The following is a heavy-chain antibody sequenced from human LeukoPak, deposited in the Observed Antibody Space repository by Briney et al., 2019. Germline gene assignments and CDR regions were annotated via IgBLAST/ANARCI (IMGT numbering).Heavy chain of an antibody. CDR3: ARDRGYYDSSGYKIKDFDY. J-gene: IGHJ4*02. D-gene: IGHD3-22*01. V-gene: IGHV4-39*07. Sequence: SETLSLTCTVSGGSISSSSYYWGWIRQPPGKGLEWIRSIYYSGSTYYNPSLKSRVTISVDTSKNQFSLKLSSVTAADTAVYYCARDRGYYDSSGYKIKDFDYWGQGTLVTVSS. CDR1: GGSISSSSYY. CDR2: IYYSGST.